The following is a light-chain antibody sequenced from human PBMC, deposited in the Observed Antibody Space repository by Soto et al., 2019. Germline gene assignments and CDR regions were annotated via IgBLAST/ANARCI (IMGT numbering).Light chain of an antibody. J-gene: IGKJ5*01. CDR3: QQYGSPWIT. CDR1: QSVSSSY. V-gene: IGKV3-20*01. CDR2: GAS. Sequence: EIVLTQSPGTLSLSPGERATLSCRASQSVSSSYLAWYQQKPGQAPRLLIYGASSRATGIPDRFSGSGSGTDVTLTISRLEPEDFAVYYCQQYGSPWITFGQGTRLEIK.